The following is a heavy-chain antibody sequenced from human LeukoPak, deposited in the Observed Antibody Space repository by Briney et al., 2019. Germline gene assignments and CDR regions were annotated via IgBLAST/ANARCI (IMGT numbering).Heavy chain of an antibody. Sequence: GGSLRLSCAASGFTFSSHGMHWVRQAPGKGLEWVAVIWYDGSNKYDADSVKGRFTISKDNAKNTVYLQMNSLRAEDTAVYYCVSFYETHWGRGTLVTVSS. V-gene: IGHV3-33*03. CDR2: IWYDGSNK. D-gene: IGHD2/OR15-2a*01. J-gene: IGHJ4*02. CDR3: VSFYETH. CDR1: GFTFSSHG.